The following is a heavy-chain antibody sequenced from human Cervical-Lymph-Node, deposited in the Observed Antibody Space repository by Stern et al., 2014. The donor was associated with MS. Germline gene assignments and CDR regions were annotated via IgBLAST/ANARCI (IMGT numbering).Heavy chain of an antibody. Sequence: QVQLQESGPGLVKPSETLSLTCAVSGDSISSYTHYWAWIRQPPGKGLEWIGSVYYSGATYYNPSLKSPVTLPVDTSKNHFSLGLNSVTAADTAVYYCAKHACTGAACPFDLWGQGTLVTVSS. CDR2: VYYSGAT. D-gene: IGHD2-8*02. CDR3: AKHACTGAACPFDL. V-gene: IGHV4-39*01. CDR1: GDSISSYTHY. J-gene: IGHJ4*02.